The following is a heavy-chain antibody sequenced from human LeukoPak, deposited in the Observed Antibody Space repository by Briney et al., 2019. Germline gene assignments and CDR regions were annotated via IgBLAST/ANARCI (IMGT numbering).Heavy chain of an antibody. J-gene: IGHJ3*02. V-gene: IGHV4-59*01. D-gene: IGHD3-16*01. CDR2: IYYSGTT. CDR3: ARVVGRVIDAFDI. CDR1: GGSISNYY. Sequence: SETLSLTCTVSGGSISNYYWSWIRQPPGKGLEWIGYIYYSGTTNYNPSLKSRVTISVDTSKNQFSLKLNSVTAADTAVYYCARVVGRVIDAFDIWGQGTMVTVSS.